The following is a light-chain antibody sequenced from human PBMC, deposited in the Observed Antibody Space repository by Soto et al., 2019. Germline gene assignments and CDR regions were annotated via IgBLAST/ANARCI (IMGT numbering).Light chain of an antibody. V-gene: IGLV2-23*02. CDR3: CSYAGSSTYV. J-gene: IGLJ1*01. Sequence: QSVLTQPASVSGSPGQSITISCTGTSSDVGTYNLVSWYQQHPGKASKVMIYEVNKRPSGVSNRFSGSKSGNTASLTISGLQAEDEADYYCCSYAGSSTYVFGTGTKLTVL. CDR1: SSDVGTYNL. CDR2: EVN.